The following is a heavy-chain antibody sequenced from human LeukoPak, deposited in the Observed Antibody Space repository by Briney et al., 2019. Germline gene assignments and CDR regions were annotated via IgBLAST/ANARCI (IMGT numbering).Heavy chain of an antibody. CDR3: ERVDSGNYDY. J-gene: IGHJ4*02. D-gene: IGHD1-26*01. V-gene: IGHV3-23*01. CDR1: GFRFSSYV. CDR2: IDGSDGAS. Sequence: GGTLRLSCAASGFRFSSYVMSWVRQAPGKGLEYVSSIDGSDGASYYADSVKGRFTISRDNSKNTLFLQMNSLRVEDTAVYYCERVDSGNYDYWGQGTLLTVSS.